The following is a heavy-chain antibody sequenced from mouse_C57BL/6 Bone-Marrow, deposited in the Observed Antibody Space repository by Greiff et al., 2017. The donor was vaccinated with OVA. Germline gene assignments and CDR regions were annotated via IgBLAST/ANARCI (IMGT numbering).Heavy chain of an antibody. Sequence: QVQLKESGPGLVQPSQSLSITCTVSGFSLTSYGVHWVRQSPGKGLEWLGVIWSGGSTDYNAAFISRLSISKDTSKSHVFFNMNLLQAADPALYYCARNLDYSGSSYVGWFAYWGPGTLVPVSA. CDR1: GFSLTSYG. CDR3: ARNLDYSGSSYVGWFAY. CDR2: IWSGGST. D-gene: IGHD1-1*01. V-gene: IGHV2-2*01. J-gene: IGHJ3*01.